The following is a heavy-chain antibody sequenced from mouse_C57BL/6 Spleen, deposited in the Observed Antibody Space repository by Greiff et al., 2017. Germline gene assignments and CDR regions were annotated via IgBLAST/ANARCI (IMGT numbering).Heavy chain of an antibody. Sequence: QVQLKQSGAELVKPGASVKISCKASGYAFSSYWMNWVKQRPGKGLEWIGQIYPGDGDTNYNGKFKGKATLTADKSSSTAYMQLSSLTSEDSAVYFCAREGRENWFAYWGQGTLVTVSA. CDR1: GYAFSSYW. CDR3: AREGRENWFAY. J-gene: IGHJ3*01. CDR2: IYPGDGDT. V-gene: IGHV1-80*01.